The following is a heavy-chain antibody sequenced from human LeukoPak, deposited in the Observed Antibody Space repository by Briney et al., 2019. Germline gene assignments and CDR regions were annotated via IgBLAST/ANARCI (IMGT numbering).Heavy chain of an antibody. CDR3: TRGAGWHIDY. V-gene: IGHV4-59*01. Sequence: SETLSLTCTVSGDSISDYYWNWIRQPPGKGLEWIGYFHNSGTSTYNPSLKSRVTISADTSKNQFSLKLNSLTTADTAVYYCTRGAGWHIDYWGQGILVTVSS. J-gene: IGHJ4*02. CDR1: GDSISDYY. D-gene: IGHD2-21*01. CDR2: FHNSGTS.